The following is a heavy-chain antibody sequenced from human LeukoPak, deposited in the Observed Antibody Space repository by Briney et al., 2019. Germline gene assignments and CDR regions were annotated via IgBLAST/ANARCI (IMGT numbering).Heavy chain of an antibody. J-gene: IGHJ3*02. CDR3: ARVGRYNWNDDPCGAFDI. CDR2: IIPIFGTA. Sequence: GASVKVSCKASGGTFSSYAISWVRQAPGQGLEWMGGIIPIFGTANCAQKFQGRVTITADESTSTAYMELSSLRSEDTAVYYCARVGRYNWNDDPCGAFDIWGQGTMVTVSS. V-gene: IGHV1-69*13. CDR1: GGTFSSYA. D-gene: IGHD1-1*01.